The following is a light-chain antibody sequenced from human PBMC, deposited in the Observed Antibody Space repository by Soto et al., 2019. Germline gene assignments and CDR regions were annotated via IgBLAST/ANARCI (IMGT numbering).Light chain of an antibody. CDR1: QTVASNF. V-gene: IGKV3-20*01. J-gene: IGKJ4*01. Sequence: EVVLTQSPGTLSLSPGDRATLSCRASQTVASNFLAWYQHKPGQSPRLLIYGASTRATDIPERFSGSGSGPDFTLTISRLEPEDSAVYYCQQYGTSPPLTFGGGTKVEIK. CDR2: GAS. CDR3: QQYGTSPPLT.